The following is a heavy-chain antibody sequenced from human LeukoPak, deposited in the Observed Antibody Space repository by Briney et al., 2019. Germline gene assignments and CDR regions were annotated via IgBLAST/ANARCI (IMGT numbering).Heavy chain of an antibody. V-gene: IGHV3-30*18. D-gene: IGHD2-15*01. J-gene: IGHJ4*02. CDR3: AKDLSADI. CDR2: ISYDGSNK. Sequence: GLEWVAVISYDGSNKYYADSVKGRFTISRDNSKNTLYLQMNSLRAEDTAVYYCAKDLSADIWGQGTLVTVSS.